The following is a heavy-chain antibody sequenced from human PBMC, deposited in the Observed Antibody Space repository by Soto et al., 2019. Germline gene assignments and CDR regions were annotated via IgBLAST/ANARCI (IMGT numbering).Heavy chain of an antibody. Sequence: PGGSLRLSCAASGFTFSSYAMSWVRQAPGKGLEWVSAISGSGGSTYYADSVKGRFTISRDNSKNTLYLQMNSLRAEDTAVYYCAKKQAGYSYGTNWFDPWGQGTLVTVS. CDR2: ISGSGGST. V-gene: IGHV3-23*01. J-gene: IGHJ5*02. CDR1: GFTFSSYA. D-gene: IGHD5-18*01. CDR3: AKKQAGYSYGTNWFDP.